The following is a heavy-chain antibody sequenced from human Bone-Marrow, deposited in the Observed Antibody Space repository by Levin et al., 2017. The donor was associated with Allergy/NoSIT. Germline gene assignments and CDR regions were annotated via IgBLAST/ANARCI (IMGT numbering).Heavy chain of an antibody. CDR3: ARRRVGDKVGDF. CDR1: GASISTNTDY. D-gene: IGHD2-21*01. CDR2: IFYSGST. J-gene: IGHJ4*02. V-gene: IGHV4-39*01. Sequence: SETLSLTCSVSGASISTNTDYWAWIRQPPGQGLEWIGRIFYSGSTLYTSSLRSRVTISVDTANNQFSLQLTSVSAADTATYYCARRRVGDKVGDFWGPGILVTVSS.